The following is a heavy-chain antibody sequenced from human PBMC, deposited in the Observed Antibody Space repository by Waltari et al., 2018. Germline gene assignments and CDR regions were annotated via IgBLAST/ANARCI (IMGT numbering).Heavy chain of an antibody. CDR3: ARNYRDY. CDR2: ISGDGRIT. J-gene: IGHJ4*02. CDR1: GCTFSNYW. Sequence: EVPLVESGGGLVQPGGSLRLSCAASGCTFSNYWMHWVRQVPGKGLLWVSRISGDGRITHYADSVKGRFTISRDNAENTLYLQMNSLTVEDTAVYYCARNYRDYWGQGTLVTVSS. D-gene: IGHD3-16*02. V-gene: IGHV3-74*01.